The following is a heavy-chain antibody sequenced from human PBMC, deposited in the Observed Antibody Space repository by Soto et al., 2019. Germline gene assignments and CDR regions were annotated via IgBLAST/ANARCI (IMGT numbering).Heavy chain of an antibody. V-gene: IGHV4-61*01. J-gene: IGHJ4*02. CDR3: AVVVTTGLGGLDY. CDR1: GGSVSSGSYY. Sequence: PSETLSLTCTVSGGSVSSGSYYWSWIRQPPGKGLEWIGYIYYGGSTNYNPSLKSRVTISVDTSKNQFSLKLSSVTAADTAVYYCAVVVTTGLGGLDYWGQGTLVTVSS. CDR2: IYYGGST. D-gene: IGHD3-22*01.